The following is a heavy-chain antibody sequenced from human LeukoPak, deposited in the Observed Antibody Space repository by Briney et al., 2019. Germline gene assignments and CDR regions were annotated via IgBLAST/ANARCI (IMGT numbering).Heavy chain of an antibody. CDR1: GFTFSSYS. Sequence: GGSLRLSCAASGFTFSSYSMNWVRQAPGKGLEWVSSISSSSSYIYYADSVKGRFTISRDNAKNSLYLQMNSLRAEDTAVYYCAKVVRSYYYYYMDVWGKGTTVTVSS. J-gene: IGHJ6*03. CDR2: ISSSSSYI. CDR3: AKVVRSYYYYYMDV. V-gene: IGHV3-21*01. D-gene: IGHD3-10*01.